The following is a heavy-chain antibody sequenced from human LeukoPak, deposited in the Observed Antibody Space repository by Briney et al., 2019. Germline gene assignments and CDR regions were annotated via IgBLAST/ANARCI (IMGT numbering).Heavy chain of an antibody. CDR2: ISSSGSTI. D-gene: IGHD2-21*02. J-gene: IGHJ4*02. CDR3: ARPRDPADIHYFDY. CDR1: GFTFSDYY. V-gene: IGHV3-11*01. Sequence: GGSLRLSCAASGFTFSDYYMSWIRQAPGKGLEWVSYISSSGSTIYYADSVKGRFTISRDNAKNSLYLQMNSLRAEDTAVYYCARPRDPADIHYFDYWGQGTLVTVSS.